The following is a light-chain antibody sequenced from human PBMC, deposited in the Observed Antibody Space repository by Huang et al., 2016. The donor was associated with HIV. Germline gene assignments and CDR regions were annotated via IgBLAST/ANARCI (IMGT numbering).Light chain of an antibody. J-gene: IGKJ1*01. CDR3: QQYDSPPWT. Sequence: DIQMTPSPSSLSASVGDRVTITCQANKDIRNQLNWYKQKTGKAPKVLIYDASNLEAWVPSRFSGSGSGTDFTFTISRLQPEDIATYYCQQYDSPPWTFGQGTKVEIK. V-gene: IGKV1-33*01. CDR2: DAS. CDR1: KDIRNQ.